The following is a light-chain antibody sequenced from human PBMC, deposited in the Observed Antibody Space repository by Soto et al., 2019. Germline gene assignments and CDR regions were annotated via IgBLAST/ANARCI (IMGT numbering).Light chain of an antibody. V-gene: IGKV4-1*01. J-gene: IGKJ1*01. CDR2: WAS. CDR3: QQYYSTPT. CDR1: QNILYSSTNKNY. Sequence: DIVMTQSPDSLAVSLGERAAINCNSSQNILYSSTNKNYLAWYQQRPRRPPKLLIYWASTRESGVPDRFNGSGSGTDFTLTISSLQAEDVAVYYCQQYYSTPTFGQGTKVDIK.